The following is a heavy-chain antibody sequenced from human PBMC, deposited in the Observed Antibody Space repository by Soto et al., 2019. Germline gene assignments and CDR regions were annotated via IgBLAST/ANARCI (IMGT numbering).Heavy chain of an antibody. Sequence: QVQLVQSGAEVKKPGSSVKVSCKASGGTFSSYAISWVRQAPGQGLEWMGGIIPIFGTANYAQKFQGRVTITADESTSTAYMGLSSLRSEDTAVYYCARVLRDTAMDSYYFDYWGQGTLVTVSS. J-gene: IGHJ4*02. CDR3: ARVLRDTAMDSYYFDY. CDR1: GGTFSSYA. V-gene: IGHV1-69*01. D-gene: IGHD5-18*01. CDR2: IIPIFGTA.